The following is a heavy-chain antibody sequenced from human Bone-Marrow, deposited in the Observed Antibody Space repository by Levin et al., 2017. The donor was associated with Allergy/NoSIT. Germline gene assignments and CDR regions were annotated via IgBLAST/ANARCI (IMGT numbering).Heavy chain of an antibody. CDR2: IGGDNYTK. J-gene: IGHJ4*02. D-gene: IGHD6-13*01. CDR1: NFSISSGH. Sequence: ETLSLTCTVSNFSISSGHYWGWVRQPPGKGLEWVSYIGGDNYTKYYADSVKGRFTISRDNVKKSLYLQMNSLRGEDTAVYYCAREGSWSSTWLGNYYFDYWGQGTLVTVSS. CDR3: AREGSWSSTWLGNYYFDY. V-gene: IGHV3-48*01.